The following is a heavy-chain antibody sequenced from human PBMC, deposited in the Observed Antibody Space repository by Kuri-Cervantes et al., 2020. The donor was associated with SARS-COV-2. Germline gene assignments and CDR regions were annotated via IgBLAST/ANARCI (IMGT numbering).Heavy chain of an antibody. CDR2: IYHSGST. CDR1: GGSVSSGSYY. J-gene: IGHJ4*02. Sequence: SETLSLTCTVSGGSVSSGSYYWSWIRQPPGKGLEWIGSIYHSGSTYYNPSLKSRVTISVDTSKNQFSLKLSSVTAADTAVYYCARVGGSYYAVGYWGQGTLVTVSS. V-gene: IGHV4-39*07. D-gene: IGHD1-26*01. CDR3: ARVGGSYYAVGY.